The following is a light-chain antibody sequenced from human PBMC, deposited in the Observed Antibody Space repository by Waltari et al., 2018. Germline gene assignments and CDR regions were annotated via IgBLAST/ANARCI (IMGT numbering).Light chain of an antibody. CDR1: QSVLYSSNNTNY. J-gene: IGKJ1*01. CDR2: WAS. Sequence: DIVMTQSPDSLAVSLGERATINCKSSQSVLYSSNNTNYLAWYQQRPGQPPKLLIYWASTRESGVPDRFSGSGSGTDFTLTISSLLAEDVAVYYCQQYYAIPRTFGQGTKVEIK. V-gene: IGKV4-1*01. CDR3: QQYYAIPRT.